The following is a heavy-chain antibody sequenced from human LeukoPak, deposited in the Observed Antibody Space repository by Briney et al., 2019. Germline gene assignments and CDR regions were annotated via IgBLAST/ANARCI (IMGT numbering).Heavy chain of an antibody. V-gene: IGHV3-21*01. CDR2: ISSSSSYI. CDR1: GFTFSSYS. CDR3: AELGITMIGGV. J-gene: IGHJ6*04. Sequence: GGSLRLFCAASGFTFSSYSMNWVRQAPGKGLEWVSSISSSSSYIYSADSVKGRFAISRDNAKNSLYLQMNSLRAEDTAVYYCAELGITMIGGVWGKGTTVTISS. D-gene: IGHD3-10*02.